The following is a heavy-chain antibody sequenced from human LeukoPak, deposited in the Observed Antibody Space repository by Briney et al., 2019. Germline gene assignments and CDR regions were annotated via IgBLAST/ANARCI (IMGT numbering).Heavy chain of an antibody. CDR3: ASLDTAKQPLANH. J-gene: IGHJ5*02. D-gene: IGHD5-18*01. V-gene: IGHV3-7*03. CDR2: IREERGQE. Sequence: GGSLRLSCVASGLTVSNHWMSWVRQAPGKGLEWVANIREERGQEYYVDSVKGRFTISKNSAKNSLYLQMNTLRVEDAAMYYCASLDTAKQPLANHWGQGTLVTVSS. CDR1: GLTVSNHW.